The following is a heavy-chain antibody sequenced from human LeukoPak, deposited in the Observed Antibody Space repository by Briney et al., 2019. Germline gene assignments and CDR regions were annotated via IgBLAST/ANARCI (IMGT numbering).Heavy chain of an antibody. Sequence: GGSLRLSCEASGFTFRDYGMHWVRQAPGKGLEWVTFIQYDGSNKYYADSVKGRFTISRDNSKNTLYLQMNSLRAEDTAVYYCAKDREYLTGEGYFDYWGQGTLVTVSS. V-gene: IGHV3-30*02. D-gene: IGHD7-27*01. CDR1: GFTFRDYG. CDR2: IQYDGSNK. CDR3: AKDREYLTGEGYFDY. J-gene: IGHJ4*02.